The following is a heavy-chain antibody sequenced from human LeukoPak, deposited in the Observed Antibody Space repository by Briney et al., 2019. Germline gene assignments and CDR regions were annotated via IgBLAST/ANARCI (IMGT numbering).Heavy chain of an antibody. V-gene: IGHV3-48*03. D-gene: IGHD5-18*01. CDR2: ISTSGSII. Sequence: GGSLRLSCAASGFTFSDYEMNWVRQAPGKGLKWVSHISTSGSIIHYADSVEGRFTISRDNAKNSLYLQMNSLRAEDTALYYCARDATTQVGYVYMDVWGKGTTVTISS. J-gene: IGHJ6*03. CDR3: ARDATTQVGYVYMDV. CDR1: GFTFSDYE.